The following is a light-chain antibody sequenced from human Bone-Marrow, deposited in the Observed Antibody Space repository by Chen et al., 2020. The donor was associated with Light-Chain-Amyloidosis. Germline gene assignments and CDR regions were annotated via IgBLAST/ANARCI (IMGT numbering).Light chain of an antibody. V-gene: IGLV6-57*01. Sequence: NFMLTQPHSVSESPGKTVIISCTRSSGSIATNYVQWYQQRPGSSPTTVIYEDDKRPSGFPDRFSGSIDRSSNSASLTISGLKTEDEADYYCQSYQGSSQGVFGGGTKLTVL. CDR1: SGSIATNY. CDR2: EDD. J-gene: IGLJ3*02. CDR3: QSYQGSSQGV.